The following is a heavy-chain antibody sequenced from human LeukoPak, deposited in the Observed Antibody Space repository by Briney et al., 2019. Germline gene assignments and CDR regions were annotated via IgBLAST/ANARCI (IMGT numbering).Heavy chain of an antibody. Sequence: GASVKVSCKASGATFSSYAISWVRQAPGQGLEWMGRIIPIFGTANYAQKFQGRVTITADKSTSTAYMELSSLRSEDTAVYYCARARPNSPLLRYFDWLPSRDAYFDYWGQGTLVTVSS. CDR1: GATFSSYA. D-gene: IGHD3-9*01. CDR2: IIPIFGTA. J-gene: IGHJ4*02. V-gene: IGHV1-69*06. CDR3: ARARPNSPLLRYFDWLPSRDAYFDY.